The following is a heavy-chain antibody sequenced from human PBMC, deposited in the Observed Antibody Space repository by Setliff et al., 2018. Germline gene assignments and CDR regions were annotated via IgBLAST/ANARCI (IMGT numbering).Heavy chain of an antibody. Sequence: SVKVSCKASGGTFSSYGISWVRQAPGQGLEWMGGTIPIFGTTDYAQKFRGRVTITRDTSATTACMELSSLRSEDSAVYYCARGAHYGDYIDDYWGQGTLVTVSS. CDR1: GGTFSSYG. CDR3: ARGAHYGDYIDDY. D-gene: IGHD4-17*01. CDR2: TIPIFGTT. J-gene: IGHJ4*02. V-gene: IGHV1-69*05.